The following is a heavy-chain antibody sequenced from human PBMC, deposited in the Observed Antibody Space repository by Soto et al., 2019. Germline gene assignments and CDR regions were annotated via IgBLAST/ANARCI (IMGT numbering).Heavy chain of an antibody. V-gene: IGHV4-31*11. CDR1: GGSISSGGYY. J-gene: IGHJ6*02. CDR2: IYYSGST. D-gene: IGHD3-3*01. CDR3: ARSYYDFWSGYYSGYYYGMDV. Sequence: QVQLQESGPGLVKPSQTLSLTCAVSGGSISSGGYYWSWIRQHPGKGLEWIGYIYYSGSTYYNPSLKSRVTISVDTSKNQFSLKLSSVTAADTAVYYCARSYYDFWSGYYSGYYYGMDVWGQGTTVTVSS.